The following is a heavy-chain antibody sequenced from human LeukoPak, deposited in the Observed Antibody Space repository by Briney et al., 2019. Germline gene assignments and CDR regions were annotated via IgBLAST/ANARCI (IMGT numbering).Heavy chain of an antibody. CDR2: IYYSGST. Sequence: TSETLSLTCTVSGGSISSGDYYWGWIRQPPGKGLEWIGYIYYSGSTYYNPSLKSRVTISVDTSKNQFSLKLSSVTAADTAVYYCARAIKGDYIKTYYYYGMDVWGQGTTVTVSS. V-gene: IGHV4-30-4*01. D-gene: IGHD4-11*01. CDR3: ARAIKGDYIKTYYYYGMDV. CDR1: GGSISSGDYY. J-gene: IGHJ6*02.